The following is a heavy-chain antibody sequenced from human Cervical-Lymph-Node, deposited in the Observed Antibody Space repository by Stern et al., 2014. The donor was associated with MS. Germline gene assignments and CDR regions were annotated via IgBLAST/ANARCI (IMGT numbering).Heavy chain of an antibody. V-gene: IGHV3-23*04. D-gene: IGHD4-17*01. CDR1: GFTFSSYA. CDR3: AKSTVTSLSDY. J-gene: IGHJ4*02. Sequence: EVQLVESGGGLVQPGGSLRLSCAASGFTFSSYAMSWVRQAPGKGLEWVSAISTYYADSVKGRFTISRDNSKNTLYLQMNSLRAEDTAVYYCAKSTVTSLSDYWAREPWSVSS. CDR2: IST.